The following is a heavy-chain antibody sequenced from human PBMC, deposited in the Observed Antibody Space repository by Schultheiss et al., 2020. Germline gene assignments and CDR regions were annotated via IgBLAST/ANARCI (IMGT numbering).Heavy chain of an antibody. CDR3: ARVHWAYAFDI. CDR2: INPNSGGT. Sequence: ASVKVSCKASGYTFTGYYMHWVRQAPGQGLEWMGWINPNSGGTNYAQKFQGWVTMTRDTSISTAYMELSRLRSDDTAVYYCARVHWAYAFDIWGQGTMVNVSS. V-gene: IGHV1-2*04. CDR1: GYTFTGYY. D-gene: IGHD7-27*01. J-gene: IGHJ3*02.